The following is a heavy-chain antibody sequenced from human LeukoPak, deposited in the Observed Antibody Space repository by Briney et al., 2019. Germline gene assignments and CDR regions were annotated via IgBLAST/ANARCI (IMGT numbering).Heavy chain of an antibody. V-gene: IGHV3-48*03. J-gene: IGHJ4*02. CDR1: GFTFSSYE. CDR2: ISSSGSTI. Sequence: GGSLRLSCAASGFTFSSYEMNWVRQAPGKGLEWVSYISSSGSTIYYADSVKGRFTISRDNAKNTLYLQMNSLRVEDTAMYYCAGKGTFHYWGQGTLVTVSS. CDR3: AGKGTFHY.